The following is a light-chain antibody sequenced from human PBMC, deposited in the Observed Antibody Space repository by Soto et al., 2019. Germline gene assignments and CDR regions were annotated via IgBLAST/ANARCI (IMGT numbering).Light chain of an antibody. Sequence: DLQMTQSPSSLAASVGDRITITCRASQSITKYLNWYQQKPGKAPILLIYDASSLQSGVPSRFSGSGAGTDFTLTISTLHPEDFATYSCQQSLATPPTFGQGTKVDIK. CDR3: QQSLATPPT. CDR2: DAS. CDR1: QSITKY. J-gene: IGKJ1*01. V-gene: IGKV1-39*01.